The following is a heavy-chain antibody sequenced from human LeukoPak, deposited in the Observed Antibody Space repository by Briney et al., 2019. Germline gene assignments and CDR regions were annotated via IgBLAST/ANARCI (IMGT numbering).Heavy chain of an antibody. D-gene: IGHD3-22*01. V-gene: IGHV3-23*01. CDR3: AKSWNYYDSSGDDALDI. CDR2: ISGSGIST. Sequence: GGSLRLSCAASGFTFSSYAMSWVRQAPGKGLEWVSGISGSGISTYYADSVKGRFTISRDNSKNTLYLQMNSLRVEDTAVYYCAKSWNYYDSSGDDALDIWGQGTMVTVSS. J-gene: IGHJ3*02. CDR1: GFTFSSYA.